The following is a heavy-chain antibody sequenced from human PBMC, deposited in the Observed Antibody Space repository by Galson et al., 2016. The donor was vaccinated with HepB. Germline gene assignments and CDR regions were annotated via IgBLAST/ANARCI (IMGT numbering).Heavy chain of an antibody. D-gene: IGHD5-18*01. CDR1: GYTFTSYN. Sequence: SVKVSCKASGYTFTSYNVHWVRQAPGQGLEWMGIINPSGGSTSYAQKFQGRVTMTRDTSTSTVYMELSSLKASDTAMYYCARHGAVDTGDYWGQGTLVTVSS. J-gene: IGHJ4*02. CDR3: ARHGAVDTGDY. CDR2: INPSGGST. V-gene: IGHV1-46*01.